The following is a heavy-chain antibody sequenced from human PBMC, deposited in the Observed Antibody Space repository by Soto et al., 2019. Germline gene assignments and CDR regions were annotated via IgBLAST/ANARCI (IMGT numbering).Heavy chain of an antibody. J-gene: IGHJ4*02. D-gene: IGHD4-4*01. V-gene: IGHV1-69*02. Sequence: QVHLVQSGAEVKKPGSSVKVSCKASGGTFSPYTINWVRQAPGQGLEWMGRIIPFLGVTNHAQKFQDRVTITAGKTTGTAYLEVRRLRSEETAVYYCTKGRDSKVFTLEIGGHWGQGTLVTVSS. CDR3: TKGRDSKVFTLEIGGH. CDR1: GGTFSPYT. CDR2: IIPFLGVT.